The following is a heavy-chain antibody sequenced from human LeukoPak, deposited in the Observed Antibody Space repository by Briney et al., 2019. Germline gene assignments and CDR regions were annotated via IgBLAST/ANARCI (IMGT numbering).Heavy chain of an antibody. D-gene: IGHD3-3*01. Sequence: PSETLSLTCTVSGGSISSYYWSWIRQPAGKGLEWIGRIYTSGSTNYNPSLKSRVTMSVDTSKNQFPLKLSSVTAADTAVYYCARVVYYDFWSWDNWFDPWGQGTLVTVSS. CDR1: GGSISSYY. CDR2: IYTSGST. CDR3: ARVVYYDFWSWDNWFDP. V-gene: IGHV4-4*07. J-gene: IGHJ5*02.